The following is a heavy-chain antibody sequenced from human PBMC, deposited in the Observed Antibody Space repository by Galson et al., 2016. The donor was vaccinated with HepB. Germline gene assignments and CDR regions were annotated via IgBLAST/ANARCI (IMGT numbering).Heavy chain of an antibody. CDR1: GFKFSDHY. V-gene: IGHV3-11*01. Sequence: SLRLSCAASGFKFSDHYMNWIRQAPGKGLEWLSYINGDGAITYYAASVKGRFTISRDSATTSLYLEMHSLGAEDTAVYFCARSSRKFSNGVFDHWGQGAPVTVSS. CDR2: INGDGAIT. D-gene: IGHD2-8*01. J-gene: IGHJ4*02. CDR3: ARSSRKFSNGVFDH.